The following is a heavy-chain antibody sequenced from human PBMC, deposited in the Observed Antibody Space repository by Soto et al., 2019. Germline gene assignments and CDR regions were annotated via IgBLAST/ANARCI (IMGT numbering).Heavy chain of an antibody. CDR1: GFTFSSYS. D-gene: IGHD3-22*01. J-gene: IGHJ6*02. Sequence: GGSLRLSCAASGFTFSSYSMNWVRQAPGKGLEWVSSISSSSSYIYYADSVKGRFTISRDNAKNSLYLQMNSLRAEDTAVYYCARDSYYDSSESLLVYYYYGMDVWGQGTTVTVSS. V-gene: IGHV3-21*01. CDR2: ISSSSSYI. CDR3: ARDSYYDSSESLLVYYYYGMDV.